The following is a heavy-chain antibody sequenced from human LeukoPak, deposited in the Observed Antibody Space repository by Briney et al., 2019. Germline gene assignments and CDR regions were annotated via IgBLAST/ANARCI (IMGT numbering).Heavy chain of an antibody. CDR3: ARALAAAGRVVDY. V-gene: IGHV4-4*07. J-gene: IGHJ4*02. CDR2: IYASGST. Sequence: SETLSLTCTVSGGSISSYYWSWIRQPAGKGLEWIGRIYASGSTTYNPSLKSRVTMSVDTSKNQFSLRLSSVTAADTAVYYCARALAAAGRVVDYWGQGTLVTVSS. CDR1: GGSISSYY. D-gene: IGHD6-13*01.